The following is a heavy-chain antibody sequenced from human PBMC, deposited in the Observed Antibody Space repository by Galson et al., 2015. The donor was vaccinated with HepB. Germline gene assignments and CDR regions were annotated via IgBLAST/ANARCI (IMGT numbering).Heavy chain of an antibody. CDR3: ARNPASYDYFNMDV. Sequence: SLRLSRAASGVTIPSYSMNWVRKAPGKGLEWLAYISAGSTTVYYAASVRGRFTISRDNAKNFLYLHMNSLRGEDTAVYYCARNPASYDYFNMDVWGHGTTVTVSS. V-gene: IGHV3-48*01. CDR2: ISAGSTTV. J-gene: IGHJ6*02. CDR1: GVTIPSYS.